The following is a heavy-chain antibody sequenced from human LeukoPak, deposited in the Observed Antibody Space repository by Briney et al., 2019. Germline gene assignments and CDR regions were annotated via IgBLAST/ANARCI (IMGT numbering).Heavy chain of an antibody. V-gene: IGHV4-59*08. J-gene: IGHJ4*02. CDR1: GGSMSSYY. CDR3: ARGARAGYNLEPFDY. D-gene: IGHD5-24*01. CDR2: IYYSGST. Sequence: SETLSHTCTVSGGSMSSYYWSWIRQPPGKGLEWIRYIYYSGSTKYNPSLKSRVTISVDTSKNQFSLKLSSVTAADTAVYYCARGARAGYNLEPFDYWGQGTLVTVSS.